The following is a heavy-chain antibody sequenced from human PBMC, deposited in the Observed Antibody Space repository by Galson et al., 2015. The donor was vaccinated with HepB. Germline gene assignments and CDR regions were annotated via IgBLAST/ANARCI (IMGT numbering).Heavy chain of an antibody. CDR3: ARETVTNWFDP. J-gene: IGHJ5*02. Sequence: SLRLSCAASGFTVSSNYMSWVRQAPGKGLEWVSVIYSGGSTYYADSVKGRFTISRDNSKNTLYLQMNSLRAEDTAVYYCARETVTNWFDPWGQGTLVTVSS. CDR1: GFTVSSNY. CDR2: IYSGGST. D-gene: IGHD4-17*01. V-gene: IGHV3-53*01.